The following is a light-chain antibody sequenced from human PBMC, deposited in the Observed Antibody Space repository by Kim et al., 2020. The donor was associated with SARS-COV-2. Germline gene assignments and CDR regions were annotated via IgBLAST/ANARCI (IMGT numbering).Light chain of an antibody. V-gene: IGLV2-8*01. J-gene: IGLJ2*01. CDR1: NSDICRYTY. CDR2: DVS. CDR3: SSYTVSNTLI. Sequence: GHLFPISCSGHNSDICRYTYVSWYQNHPCRAPKLLIFDVSRRPSGVPDRFSASKSGNTASLTVSGLQAEDEADYYCSSYTVSNTLIFGGGTQLTVL.